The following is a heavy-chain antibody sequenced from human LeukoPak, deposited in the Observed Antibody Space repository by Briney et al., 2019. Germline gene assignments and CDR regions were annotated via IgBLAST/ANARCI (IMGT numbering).Heavy chain of an antibody. D-gene: IGHD4-11*01. CDR1: GFTLSGYW. J-gene: IGHJ4*02. CDR3: ATISNPLDY. V-gene: IGHV3-7*01. Sequence: GGSLRLSCAASGFTLSGYWMRWVRQAPGKGLEWVANIKKDGSDRSYVDFVKGRFTISRDNAKNSVYLQMNSLRVEDTAMYYCATISNPLDYWGQGTLVTVSS. CDR2: IKKDGSDR.